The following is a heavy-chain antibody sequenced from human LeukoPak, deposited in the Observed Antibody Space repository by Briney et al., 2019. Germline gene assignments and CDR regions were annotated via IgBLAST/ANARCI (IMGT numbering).Heavy chain of an antibody. CDR1: GYSISSGYY. CDR2: IYHSGST. D-gene: IGHD4-11*01. J-gene: IGHJ4*02. Sequence: PSETLSLTCTVSGYSISSGYYWGWIRQPPGKGLEWIGSIYHSGSTYYNPSLKSRVTISVDTSKNQFSLKLSSVTAVDTAVYYCARDLGSNYPAYFDYWGQGTLVTVSS. V-gene: IGHV4-38-2*02. CDR3: ARDLGSNYPAYFDY.